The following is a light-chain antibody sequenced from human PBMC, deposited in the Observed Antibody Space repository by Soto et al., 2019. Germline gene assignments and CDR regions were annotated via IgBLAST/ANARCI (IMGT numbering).Light chain of an antibody. CDR2: SNN. Sequence: QSALTQPPSASGTPGQRVTISCSGSSSNIGSNTVNRYQQLPGTAPKLLIYSNNQRPSGVPDRFSGSKSGTSASLAISGLQSEDEADYYCAAWDDSLNSYVFGTGTKVTVL. CDR1: SSNIGSNT. CDR3: AAWDDSLNSYV. V-gene: IGLV1-44*01. J-gene: IGLJ1*01.